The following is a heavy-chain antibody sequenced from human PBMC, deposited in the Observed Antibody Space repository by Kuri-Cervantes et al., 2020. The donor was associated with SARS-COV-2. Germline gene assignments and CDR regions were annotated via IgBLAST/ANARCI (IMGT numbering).Heavy chain of an antibody. CDR3: TRDLHTKDSNYYYYGMDV. J-gene: IGHJ6*02. V-gene: IGHV3-9*01. Sequence: GGSLRPSCAASGFTLDDYAMHWVRQAPGRGLEWVSGISWYSGSIGYADSVKARFTISRDNAKNTLCLQMNSLRAEDTAVYDCTRDLHTKDSNYYYYGMDVWGQGTTVTVAS. D-gene: IGHD4-11*01. CDR2: ISWYSGSI. CDR1: GFTLDDYA.